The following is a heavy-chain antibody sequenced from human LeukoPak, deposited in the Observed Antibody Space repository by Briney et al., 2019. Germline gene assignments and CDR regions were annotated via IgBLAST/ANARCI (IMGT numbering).Heavy chain of an antibody. D-gene: IGHD3-10*01. CDR1: GFTVSSNY. Sequence: GGSLRLSCAASGFTVSSNYMSWVRQAPGKGLEWVSVIYSGGSTYYADSVKGRFTISRDNSKNTLYLQMNSLRAEDTAVYYCARDRGTEYYYYYYGMDVWGQGTTVTVSS. V-gene: IGHV3-53*01. CDR2: IYSGGST. CDR3: ARDRGTEYYYYYYGMDV. J-gene: IGHJ6*02.